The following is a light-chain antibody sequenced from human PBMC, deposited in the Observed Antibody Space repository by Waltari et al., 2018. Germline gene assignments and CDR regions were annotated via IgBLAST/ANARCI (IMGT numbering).Light chain of an antibody. J-gene: IGLJ3*02. CDR3: CSYARSTSWV. Sequence: QSALTQPASVSGSPGQSITISCTGTSSDVGSYDIVSWFQQHPGQAPKLIISDITKRPSLVSNRFSGAKSGNTASLTISGLQAEDEAYDYCCSYARSTSWVFGGGTRLTVL. CDR1: SSDVGSYDI. V-gene: IGLV2-23*02. CDR2: DIT.